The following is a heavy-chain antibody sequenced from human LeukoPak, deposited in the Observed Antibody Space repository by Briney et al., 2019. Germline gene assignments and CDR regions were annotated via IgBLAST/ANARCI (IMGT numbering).Heavy chain of an antibody. CDR1: GGSFSGDY. Sequence: SETLSLTCAVYGGSFSGDYWCWSRQPPRKGLEWMWEINHNGSTNYNPSPQSRATISVETSKNQFSLKLSSVTAADTAVYYCARGPWVIAAAFFDYWGQGTLVTVSS. CDR2: INHNGST. CDR3: ARGPWVIAAAFFDY. V-gene: IGHV4-34*01. D-gene: IGHD6-13*01. J-gene: IGHJ4*02.